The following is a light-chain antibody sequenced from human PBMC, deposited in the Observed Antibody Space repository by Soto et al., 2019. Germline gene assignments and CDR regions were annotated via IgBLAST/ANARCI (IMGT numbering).Light chain of an antibody. J-gene: IGKJ1*01. V-gene: IGKV3-15*01. Sequence: EVVMTQSPATLSVSPGERATLSCRASQTISSYLAWYQQKLGQAPRLLIYGASTRATGIPARFSGSGSGTEFTLTISSLQSEDFAVYYCKQYNNRPRTFGQGTKVDIK. CDR3: KQYNNRPRT. CDR1: QTISSY. CDR2: GAS.